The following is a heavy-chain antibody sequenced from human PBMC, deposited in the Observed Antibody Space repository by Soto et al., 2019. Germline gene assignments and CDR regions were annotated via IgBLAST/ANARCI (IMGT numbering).Heavy chain of an antibody. V-gene: IGHV2-70*04. CDR3: ARTMILGGGPCFDY. D-gene: IGHD3-22*01. CDR1: GFSLESSGMR. CDR2: IDWDGTT. Sequence: SGPTLVNPTQTRTLTCTFSGFSLESSGMRVSWIRQPPGKALEWLARIDWDGTTFYSTSLKTRLTIAKDTSKNQVVLTMTTVDPADSATYFCARTMILGGGPCFDYWGQGNLVTVSS. J-gene: IGHJ4*02.